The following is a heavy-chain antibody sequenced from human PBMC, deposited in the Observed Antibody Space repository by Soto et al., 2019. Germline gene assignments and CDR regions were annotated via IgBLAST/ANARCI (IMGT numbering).Heavy chain of an antibody. Sequence: GGSLRLSCVTSGFTFSRNTMNWVRQAPGKGLEWVASITSSGSYVYYADSVKGRFNASRDNAKNSLSLQMDSLRPDDTAIYFCVKDEGIEAMDVWGKGTTVTVSS. J-gene: IGHJ6*04. CDR2: ITSSGSYV. D-gene: IGHD3-3*02. CDR1: GFTFSRNT. V-gene: IGHV3-21*01. CDR3: VKDEGIEAMDV.